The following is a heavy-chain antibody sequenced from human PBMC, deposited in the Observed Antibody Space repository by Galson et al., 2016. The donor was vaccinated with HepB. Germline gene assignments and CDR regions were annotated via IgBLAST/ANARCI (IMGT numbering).Heavy chain of an antibody. V-gene: IGHV3-23*01. Sequence: SLRLSCAASGFTFSSYGMTWVRQAPGKGLDWVSSITGSGDGTWYADSVRGRFTISRDNSKNMLYLQMNSLSAEDTATYYCAKDLSAVEAADWFDPWGQGILVTVSS. J-gene: IGHJ5*02. CDR3: AKDLSAVEAADWFDP. CDR1: GFTFSSYG. D-gene: IGHD6-25*01. CDR2: ITGSGDGT.